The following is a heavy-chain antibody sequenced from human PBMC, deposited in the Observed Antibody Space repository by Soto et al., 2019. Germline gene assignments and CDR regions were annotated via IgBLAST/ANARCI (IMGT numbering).Heavy chain of an antibody. V-gene: IGHV3-23*01. CDR1: GFTFSNFV. CDR3: AKDGSGIPLDV. D-gene: IGHD3-10*01. Sequence: TGGSLRLSCAASGFTFSNFVMNWVRQAPGQRLEWVSTISGSDGATYYADSVKGRFTISRDNSKNTLYLQMNSLRGEDTAIYYCAKDGSGIPLDVWGQGTTVTVSS. CDR2: ISGSDGAT. J-gene: IGHJ6*02.